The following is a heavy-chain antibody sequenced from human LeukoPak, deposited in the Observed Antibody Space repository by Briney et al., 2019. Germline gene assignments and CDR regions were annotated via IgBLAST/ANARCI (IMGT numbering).Heavy chain of an antibody. CDR1: DYSISSGYGYY. CDR2: IYHSGIT. V-gene: IGHV4-38-2*02. D-gene: IGHD5-18*01. Sequence: PSETLSLTCTVSDYSISSGYGYYWGWIRQPPGKGLEWIGNIYHSGITYYNHFNSSLKSRVTISVDTSKNQFSLKLSSETAADTAVYYCARHKRGRSYSYGSTRFDPWGQGTLVTVSS. J-gene: IGHJ5*02. CDR3: ARHKRGRSYSYGSTRFDP.